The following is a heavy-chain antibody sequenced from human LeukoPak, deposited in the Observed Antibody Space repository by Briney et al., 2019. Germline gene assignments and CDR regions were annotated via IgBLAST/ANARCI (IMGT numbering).Heavy chain of an antibody. CDR1: GYTFTSYG. CDR3: ARERVAVVVVPAAIRFGYYYYGMDV. D-gene: IGHD2-2*01. J-gene: IGHJ6*02. V-gene: IGHV1-18*01. Sequence: GASVKVSCKASGYTFTSYGISWVRQAPGQGLEWMGWTSAYNGNTNYAQKLQGRVTMTTDTSTSTAYMELRSLRSDDTAVYYCARERVAVVVVPAAIRFGYYYYGMDVWGQGTTVTVSS. CDR2: TSAYNGNT.